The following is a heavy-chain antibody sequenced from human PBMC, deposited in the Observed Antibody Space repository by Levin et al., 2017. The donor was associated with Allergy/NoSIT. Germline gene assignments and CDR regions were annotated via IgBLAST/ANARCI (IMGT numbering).Heavy chain of an antibody. D-gene: IGHD6-19*01. V-gene: IGHV3-23*01. CDR1: GFTFSSYA. CDR2: ISGSGGST. Sequence: QSGGSLRLSCAASGFTFSSYAMSWVRQAPGKGLEWVSSISGSGGSTYYADSVRGRFTISRDNSKNTLYLQMNSLRAEDTALYYCAKDAPTYSSGWPETLAFDIWGQGTMVTVSS. J-gene: IGHJ3*02. CDR3: AKDAPTYSSGWPETLAFDI.